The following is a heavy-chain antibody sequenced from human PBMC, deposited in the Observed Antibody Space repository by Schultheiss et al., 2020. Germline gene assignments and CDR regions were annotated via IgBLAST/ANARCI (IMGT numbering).Heavy chain of an antibody. V-gene: IGHV3-30-3*01. CDR3: GRVGPQWSIDY. Sequence: GGSLRLSCAASGFTFSSYAMHWVRQAPGKGLEWVAVISYDGSNKYYADSVKGRFTISRDNAKNTLYLQMNSLRVDDSGIYYCGRVGPQWSIDYWGQGTLVTVSS. D-gene: IGHD4-23*01. CDR2: ISYDGSNK. CDR1: GFTFSSYA. J-gene: IGHJ4*02.